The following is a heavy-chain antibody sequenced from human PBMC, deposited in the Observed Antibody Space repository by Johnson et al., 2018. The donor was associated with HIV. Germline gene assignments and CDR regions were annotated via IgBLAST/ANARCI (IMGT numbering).Heavy chain of an antibody. CDR3: ARVGGYCSGGSCYSDAFDI. CDR1: GFTFDDYG. CDR2: INWNGGRT. V-gene: IGHV3-20*04. J-gene: IGHJ3*02. Sequence: VQLVESGGGLVKPGGSLRLSCAASGFTFDDYGMSWVRQAPGKGLEWVSGINWNGGRTDYADSVPGRFTISRDNVTNSLYLEMKSLRTEDTALYYCARVGGYCSGGSCYSDAFDIWGRGTMVTVSS. D-gene: IGHD2-15*01.